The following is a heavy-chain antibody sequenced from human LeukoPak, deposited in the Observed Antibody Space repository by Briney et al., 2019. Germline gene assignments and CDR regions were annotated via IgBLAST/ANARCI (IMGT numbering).Heavy chain of an antibody. D-gene: IGHD4-23*01. Sequence: PGGSLRLSCAASGFTFSSYAMHWVRQAPGKGLEWVAVISYDGSNKCYADSVKGRFTISRDNSKNTLYLQMNSLRAEDTAVYYCARPPGGNNVWGQGTTVTVSS. CDR2: ISYDGSNK. V-gene: IGHV3-30-3*01. CDR3: ARPPGGNNV. CDR1: GFTFSSYA. J-gene: IGHJ6*02.